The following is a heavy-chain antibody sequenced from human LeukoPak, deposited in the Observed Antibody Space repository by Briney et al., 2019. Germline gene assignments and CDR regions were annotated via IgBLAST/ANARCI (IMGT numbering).Heavy chain of an antibody. Sequence: SETLSLTCTVSGGSISSSSYYWGWIRQPPGGGLEWIGSIYYSGSPYYNPSLKSRVTASVDTSKNQFSLELTSVTAADTAVYYCARQQWELVTPFDYWGQGTLVSVSS. CDR2: IYYSGSP. CDR3: ARQQWELVTPFDY. D-gene: IGHD1-26*01. V-gene: IGHV4-39*01. J-gene: IGHJ4*02. CDR1: GGSISSSSYY.